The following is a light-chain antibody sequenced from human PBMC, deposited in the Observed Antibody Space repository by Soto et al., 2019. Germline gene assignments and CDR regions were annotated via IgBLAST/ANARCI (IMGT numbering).Light chain of an antibody. CDR1: ASNIGRDP. CDR3: AGWDGSLTAVV. V-gene: IGLV1-44*01. Sequence: QSVLTQPPSASGAPGQRVTISCSGSASNIGRDPVNWYQQVPGTAPKLLIYENNHRPSGVPDRFSGSKSGTSASLVISGLQSEDEAEYFCAGWDGSLTAVVFGGGTKLTVL. CDR2: ENN. J-gene: IGLJ3*02.